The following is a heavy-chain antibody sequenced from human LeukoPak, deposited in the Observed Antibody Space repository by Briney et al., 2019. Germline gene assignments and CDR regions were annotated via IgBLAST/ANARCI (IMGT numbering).Heavy chain of an antibody. CDR3: AKGDSSGLYYFDY. CDR1: GFTFSSYA. J-gene: IGHJ4*02. Sequence: GGSLRLSCAASGFTFSSYAMSWVRQAPGKGLEWVSAIGGSGGSTYYADPVKGRFTISRDNSKNTLYLQMNSLRAEDTAVYYCAKGDSSGLYYFDYWGQGTLVTVSS. D-gene: IGHD6-19*01. CDR2: IGGSGGST. V-gene: IGHV3-23*01.